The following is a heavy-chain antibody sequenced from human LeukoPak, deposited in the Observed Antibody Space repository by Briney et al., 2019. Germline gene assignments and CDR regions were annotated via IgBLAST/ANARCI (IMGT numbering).Heavy chain of an antibody. CDR2: VNRDGSET. V-gene: IGHV3-7*03. D-gene: IGHD3-22*01. CDR3: ATPLDYYDRSDSHQGGD. J-gene: IGHJ4*02. CDR1: GFALSSHW. Sequence: GGSLRLSCAASGFALSSHWMTWVRQVPGRGPEWVANVNRDGSETYYLDSVKGRFTISRDNAKNSLYLQMNSLRAEDTAVYYCATPLDYYDRSDSHQGGDWGQGTLVTVSS.